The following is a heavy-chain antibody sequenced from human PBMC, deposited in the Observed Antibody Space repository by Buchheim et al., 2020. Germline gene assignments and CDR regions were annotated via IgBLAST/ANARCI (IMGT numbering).Heavy chain of an antibody. D-gene: IGHD6-13*01. J-gene: IGHJ4*02. CDR3: ANLEFGGGIAAAGIFDY. CDR2: ISYDGSNK. Sequence: QVQLVESGGGVVQPGRSLRLSCAASGFTFSSYGMNWVRQAPGKGLEWVAVISYDGSNKYYADSVKGRFTISRDNSKNTLYLQMNSLRAEDTAVYYCANLEFGGGIAAAGIFDYWGQGAL. V-gene: IGHV3-30*18. CDR1: GFTFSSYG.